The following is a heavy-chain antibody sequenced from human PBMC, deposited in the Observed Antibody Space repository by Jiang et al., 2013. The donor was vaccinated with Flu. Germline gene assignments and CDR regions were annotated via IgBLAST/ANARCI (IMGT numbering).Heavy chain of an antibody. D-gene: IGHD4-23*01. J-gene: IGHJ6*02. V-gene: IGHV4-39*01. CDR2: IYYSGTT. Sequence: GSGLVKPSETLSLTCTVSGGSISSSNYYWGWIRQPPGKGLEWIGSIYYSGTTYYSPSLKSRVTISVDTSKNQFSLKLRSVTAADTAVYYCARRPGGNSAGPRYGMDVWGQGTTVTVSS. CDR1: GGSISSSNYY. CDR3: ARRPGGNSAGPRYGMDV.